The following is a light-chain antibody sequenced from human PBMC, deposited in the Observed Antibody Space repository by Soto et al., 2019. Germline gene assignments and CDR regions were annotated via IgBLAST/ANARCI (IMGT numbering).Light chain of an antibody. J-gene: IGKJ2*01. CDR2: WAS. V-gene: IGKV4-1*01. Sequence: DIVMTQSPNFLAVSLGERATINCKSSQSVLYSSNNKNYLAWYQQRPGQPPKLLISWASTRESGVPDRFTGSGSGTDFTLTISSLQAEDVAVYYCQQYYTTPPHTFGQGTKLEIK. CDR1: QSVLYSSNNKNY. CDR3: QQYYTTPPHT.